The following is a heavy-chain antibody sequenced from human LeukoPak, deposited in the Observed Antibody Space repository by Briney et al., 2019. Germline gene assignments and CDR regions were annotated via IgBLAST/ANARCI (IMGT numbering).Heavy chain of an antibody. J-gene: IGHJ4*02. CDR2: ISGRGYST. Sequence: GGSLRLSCAASGFSFNDSYMTRIRQAPGKGLEWVAFISGRGYSTYYADSVKGRFNISRDNSQNSLFLHMSTLRADDTAVYYCVRRKRRFDYRRQGTLVTVSS. CDR1: GFSFNDSY. CDR3: VRRKRRFDY. V-gene: IGHV3-11*01.